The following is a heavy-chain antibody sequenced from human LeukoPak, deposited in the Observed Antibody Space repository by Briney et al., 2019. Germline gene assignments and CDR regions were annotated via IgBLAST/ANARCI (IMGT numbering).Heavy chain of an antibody. CDR1: GFTFSSYA. CDR2: ISYDGSNK. J-gene: IGHJ3*02. Sequence: AGSLRLSCAASGFTFSSYAMHWVRQAPGKGPEWVAVISYDGSNKYYADSVKGRFTISRDNSKNTLYLQMNSLRAEDTAVYYCARDSSGWLDEGAFDIWGQGTMVTVSS. D-gene: IGHD6-19*01. V-gene: IGHV3-30*04. CDR3: ARDSSGWLDEGAFDI.